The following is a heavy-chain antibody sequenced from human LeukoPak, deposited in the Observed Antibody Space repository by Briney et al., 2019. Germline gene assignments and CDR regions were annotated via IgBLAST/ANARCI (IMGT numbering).Heavy chain of an antibody. CDR2: IYYSGGT. CDR1: GGSISSYY. CDR3: ARSLRGYSYGPPFDY. V-gene: IGHV4-59*01. Sequence: SETLSLTCTVSGGSISSYYWSWIRQPPGKGLEWIGYIYYSGGTNYNPSLKSRVTISVDTSKNQFSLKLSSVTAADTAVYYCARSLRGYSYGPPFDYWGQGTLVTVSS. D-gene: IGHD5-18*01. J-gene: IGHJ4*02.